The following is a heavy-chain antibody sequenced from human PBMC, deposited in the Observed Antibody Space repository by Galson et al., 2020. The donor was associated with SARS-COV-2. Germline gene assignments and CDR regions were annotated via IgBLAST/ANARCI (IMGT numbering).Heavy chain of an antibody. V-gene: IGHV4-39*01. Sequence: SEPLSLTCTVSGGSISSSNYYWGWIRQPPGKGLEWIGSIHYSGATYYNPSLKSRVTMSVDTFKNQFSLKLSSVTAADTAVYYCARRPTMATILAAWYFDFRGRGTLVTVSS. CDR2: IHYSGAT. CDR3: ARRPTMATILAAWYFDF. CDR1: GGSISSSNYY. D-gene: IGHD3-3*01. J-gene: IGHJ2*01.